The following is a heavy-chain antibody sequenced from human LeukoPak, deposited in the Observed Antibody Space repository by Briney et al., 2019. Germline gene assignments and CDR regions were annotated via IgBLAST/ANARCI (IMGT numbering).Heavy chain of an antibody. CDR2: ISAYNGNT. D-gene: IGHD2-2*01. CDR3: ARARSRYCSSTSCFPEGGY. Sequence: ASVNVSCKASGYTFTSYGISWVRQAPGQGLEWMGWISAYNGNTNYAQKLQGRVTMTTDTSTSTAYMELRSLRSDDTAVYYCARARSRYCSSTSCFPEGGYWGQGTLVTVSS. J-gene: IGHJ4*02. CDR1: GYTFTSYG. V-gene: IGHV1-18*01.